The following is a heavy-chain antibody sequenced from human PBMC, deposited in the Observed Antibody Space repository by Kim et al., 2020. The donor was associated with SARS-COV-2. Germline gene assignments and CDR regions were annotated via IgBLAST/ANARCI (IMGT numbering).Heavy chain of an antibody. CDR1: GFTFSSYS. Sequence: GGSLRLSCVTSGFTFSSYSMNWVRQAPGKGLEWVSYISSSSSTIYYADSVKGRFTISRDNANNSLYLQMNSLRAEDTAVYYCAKDFTYSYAYYFDYWGLGTLVTVSS. V-gene: IGHV3-48*04. J-gene: IGHJ4*02. CDR2: ISSSSSTI. D-gene: IGHD5-18*01. CDR3: AKDFTYSYAYYFDY.